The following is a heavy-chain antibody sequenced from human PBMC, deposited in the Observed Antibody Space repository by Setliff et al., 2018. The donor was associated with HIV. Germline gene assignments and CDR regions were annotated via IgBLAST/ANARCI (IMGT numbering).Heavy chain of an antibody. V-gene: IGHV3-23*01. CDR2: ISGSCRKT. D-gene: IGHD2-2*01. CDR1: GFSFSLYA. CDR3: AKVPLFVVVPAALGGMDV. Sequence: LRLSCKATGFSFSLYAMSWVRQAPGKGLEWVSSISGSCRKTYYGDSVKGRFTISRDNSWDTVDLQMNTLRAEDTAVYYCAKVPLFVVVPAALGGMDVWGQGTTVTVSS. J-gene: IGHJ6*02.